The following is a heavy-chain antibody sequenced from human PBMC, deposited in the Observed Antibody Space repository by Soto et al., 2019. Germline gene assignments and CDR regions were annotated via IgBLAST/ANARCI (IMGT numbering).Heavy chain of an antibody. Sequence: SETLSLTCSVSGASFRSHYWNWIRQSPGKGLEWIGYINYIGITNYNPSLKSRVTISVDTSKNQFSLKLTSVTAADTAVYFCARDTTSHSGYYYYGMDVWGQGTMVTVSS. CDR1: GASFRSHY. CDR3: ARDTTSHSGYYYYGMDV. V-gene: IGHV4-59*11. D-gene: IGHD2-2*01. CDR2: INYIGIT. J-gene: IGHJ6*02.